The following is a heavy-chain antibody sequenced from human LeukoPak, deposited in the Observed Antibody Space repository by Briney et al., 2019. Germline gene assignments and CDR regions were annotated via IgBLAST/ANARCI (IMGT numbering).Heavy chain of an antibody. CDR3: ARDVGYCSSASCPPYYYFMDV. CDR2: IKQDGSEK. J-gene: IGHJ6*03. Sequence: PGWSLRLSCAASGFTFSGYWMSWVRQAPGKGLDWVANIKQDGSEKYYVDSVKGRFTISRDNAKNSLFLQMNSLRAEDAAVYYCARDVGYCSSASCPPYYYFMDVWGKGTTVTVSS. CDR1: GFTFSGYW. V-gene: IGHV3-7*01. D-gene: IGHD2-2*01.